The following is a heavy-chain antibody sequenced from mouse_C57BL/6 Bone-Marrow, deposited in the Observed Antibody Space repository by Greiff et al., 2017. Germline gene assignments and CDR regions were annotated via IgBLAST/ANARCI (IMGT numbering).Heavy chain of an antibody. J-gene: IGHJ2*01. Sequence: VHVKQSGPELVKPGASVKISCKASGYSFTGYYMNWVKQSPEKSLEWIGEINPSTGGTTYNQKFKAKATLTVDKSSSTAYMQLKSLTSEDSAVYYCARSTLWLRRRGNYFDYWGQGTTLTVSS. CDR3: ARSTLWLRRRGNYFDY. CDR1: GYSFTGYY. CDR2: INPSTGGT. V-gene: IGHV1-42*01. D-gene: IGHD2-2*01.